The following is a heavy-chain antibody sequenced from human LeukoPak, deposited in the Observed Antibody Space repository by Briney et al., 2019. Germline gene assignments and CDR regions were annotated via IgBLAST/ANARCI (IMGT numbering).Heavy chain of an antibody. CDR1: GFTFSSYS. J-gene: IGHJ6*03. D-gene: IGHD1-7*01. Sequence: PGGSLRLSCAASGFTFSSYSMNWVRQAPGKGLEWVSSISSSSSYIYYADSVKGRFTISRDNAKNSLYLQMNSLRAEDTAVYYCARVVSGVLELNYYYYMDVWGKGTTVTVSS. V-gene: IGHV3-21*01. CDR3: ARVVSGVLELNYYYYMDV. CDR2: ISSSSSYI.